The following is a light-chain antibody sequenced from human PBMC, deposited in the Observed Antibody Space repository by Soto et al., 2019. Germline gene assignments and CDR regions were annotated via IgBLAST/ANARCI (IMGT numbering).Light chain of an antibody. CDR1: QGISSA. Sequence: AIQLTQPPSSLSASVGDRVTITCRASQGISSALAWYQQKPGKAPKLLIYDASSLESGVPSRFSGSGSGTDFTLTFSSLQPEDFATYYCQQFNSYPITFGQGTRLEIK. J-gene: IGKJ5*01. CDR3: QQFNSYPIT. V-gene: IGKV1-13*02. CDR2: DAS.